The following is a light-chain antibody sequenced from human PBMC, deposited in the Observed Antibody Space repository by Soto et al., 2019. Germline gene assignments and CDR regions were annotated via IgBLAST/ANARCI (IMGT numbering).Light chain of an antibody. CDR3: QQYGSSPLA. J-gene: IGKJ3*01. CDR1: QSVSSSY. V-gene: IGKV3-20*01. CDR2: DTS. Sequence: EIVLTQSPGTLSLSPGERATLSCRASQSVSSSYLAWYQQKPGQAPRLLIYDTSSRATGIPDRFSGSGSGTDFTLTISRLEPEDFAVYYCQQYGSSPLAFGPGTKVDLK.